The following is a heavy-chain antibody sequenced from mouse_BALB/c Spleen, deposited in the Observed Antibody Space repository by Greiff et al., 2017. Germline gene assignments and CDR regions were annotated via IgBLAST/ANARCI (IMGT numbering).Heavy chain of an antibody. CDR3: TSDYDYVLDY. CDR1: GFTFSSHT. Sequence: EVKLVEFGGGLVQPGGSLKLPCAASGFTFSSHTLSWVRQTPEKRLEGVAYIRNGGGRTYYSDTVMGRFTIHRDNAKNTLYLQMSSLKSENTAMYYCTSDYDYVLDYWGQGTTLTVSS. J-gene: IGHJ2*01. D-gene: IGHD2-4*01. V-gene: IGHV5-12-2*01. CDR2: IRNGGGRT.